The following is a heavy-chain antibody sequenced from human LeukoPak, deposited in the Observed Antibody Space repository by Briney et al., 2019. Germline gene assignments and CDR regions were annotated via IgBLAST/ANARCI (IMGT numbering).Heavy chain of an antibody. CDR3: ARVMGYYDSSGYYYDNTFDY. Sequence: PGGSLRLSCAASGFTFSSYSMNWIRQAPGKGLEWVSSISTTSRDIYYTDSVKGRFTISRDNAKNSLYLQMNSLRAEHTAVYYCARVMGYYDSSGYYYDNTFDYWGQGTLVTVSS. J-gene: IGHJ4*02. CDR1: GFTFSSYS. V-gene: IGHV3-21*01. CDR2: ISTTSRDI. D-gene: IGHD3-22*01.